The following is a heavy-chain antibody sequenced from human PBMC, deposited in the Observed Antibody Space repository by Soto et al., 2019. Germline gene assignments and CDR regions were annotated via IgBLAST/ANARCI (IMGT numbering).Heavy chain of an antibody. CDR2: INPNSGGT. CDR3: GREELPIYYYGRDV. V-gene: IGHV1-2*02. CDR1: GYIFTGYH. J-gene: IGHJ6*02. Sequence: ASVKVSCKASGYIFTGYHMHWVRQAPGQGLKWMGWINPNSGGTKYAQKFQGRVTMTRDTSISTAYMELSSLRSDDTAVYYCGREELPIYYYGRDVGGQGPAAT. D-gene: IGHD1-7*01.